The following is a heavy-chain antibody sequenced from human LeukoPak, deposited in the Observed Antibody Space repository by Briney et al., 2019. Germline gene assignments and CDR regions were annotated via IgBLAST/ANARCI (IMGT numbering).Heavy chain of an antibody. D-gene: IGHD6-13*01. CDR2: INHSGST. Sequence: SETLSLTCTVSGYSISSGYYWGWIRQPPGKGLEWIGEINHSGSTNYNPSLKSRVTISVDTSKNQFSLKLSSVTAADTAVYYCARTGVGSSSWNYWGQGTLVTVSS. CDR1: GYSISSGYY. CDR3: ARTGVGSSSWNY. V-gene: IGHV4-38-2*02. J-gene: IGHJ4*02.